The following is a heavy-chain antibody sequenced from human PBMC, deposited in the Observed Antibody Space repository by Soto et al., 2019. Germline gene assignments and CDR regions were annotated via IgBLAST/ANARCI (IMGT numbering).Heavy chain of an antibody. D-gene: IGHD3-10*01. CDR3: ARGGDTMVRGVIPYYYYYYGMDV. V-gene: IGHV1-69*13. CDR1: GYTFTSYG. J-gene: IGHJ6*02. Sequence: GASVKVSCKASGYTFTSYGISWVRQAPGQGLEWMGGIIPIFGTANYAQKFQGRVTITADESTSTAYMELSSLRSEDTAVYYCARGGDTMVRGVIPYYYYYYGMDVWGQGTTVTVSS. CDR2: IIPIFGTA.